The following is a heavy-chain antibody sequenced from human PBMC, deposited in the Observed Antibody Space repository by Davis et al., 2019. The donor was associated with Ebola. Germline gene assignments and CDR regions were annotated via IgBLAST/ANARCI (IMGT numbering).Heavy chain of an antibody. D-gene: IGHD6-19*01. CDR2: ISAYNGNT. J-gene: IGHJ6*02. CDR1: GYTFTSYG. Sequence: AASVKVSCKASGYTFTSYGISWVRQAPGQGLEWMGWISAYNGNTNYAQKLQGRVTMTTDTSTSTAYMELMSLRSDDTAVYYCARVRYSSGWMRPSYGMDVWGQGTTVTVSS. CDR3: ARVRYSSGWMRPSYGMDV. V-gene: IGHV1-18*01.